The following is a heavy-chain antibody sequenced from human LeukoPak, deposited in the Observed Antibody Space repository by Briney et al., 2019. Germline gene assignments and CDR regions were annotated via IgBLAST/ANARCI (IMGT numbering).Heavy chain of an antibody. CDR1: GLTFSIYN. V-gene: IGHV3-21*01. Sequence: PGRSLRLSCAASGLTFSIYNMHWVRQAPGKGLEWVSSISSSSSYIYYADSVKGRFTISRDNDKNSLYLQMNSLRAEDTAVYYCAQCFGTSCFDFDYWGQGTLVTVSS. CDR2: ISSSSSYI. D-gene: IGHD2-2*01. J-gene: IGHJ4*02. CDR3: AQCFGTSCFDFDY.